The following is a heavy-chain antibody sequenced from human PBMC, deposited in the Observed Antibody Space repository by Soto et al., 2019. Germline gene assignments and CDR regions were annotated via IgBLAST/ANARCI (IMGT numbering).Heavy chain of an antibody. CDR2: ISAYNGNT. D-gene: IGHD4-17*01. CDR3: ARGYGEVNWFDP. V-gene: IGHV1-18*01. J-gene: IGHJ5*02. Sequence: ASVKVSCKAAGGAFSNHAISWVRQAPGQGLEWMGWISAYNGNTNYAQKLQGRVTMATDTSTSTAYMELRSLRSDDTAVYYCARGYGEVNWFDPWGQGTLVTVSS. CDR1: GGAFSNHA.